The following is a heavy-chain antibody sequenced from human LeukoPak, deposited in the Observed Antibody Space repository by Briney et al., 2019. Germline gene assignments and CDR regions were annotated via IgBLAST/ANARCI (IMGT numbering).Heavy chain of an antibody. CDR1: GGSISSGSYY. CDR2: IYTSGST. J-gene: IGHJ4*02. CDR3: ARDPGGTSTHFDY. D-gene: IGHD3-16*01. Sequence: PSQTLSLTCTVSGGSISSGSYYWSWIRQPAGKGLEWIGRIYTSGSTNYNPSLKSRVTISVDTSKNQFSLKLSSVTAADTAVYYCARDPGGTSTHFDYWGQGTLVTVSS. V-gene: IGHV4-61*02.